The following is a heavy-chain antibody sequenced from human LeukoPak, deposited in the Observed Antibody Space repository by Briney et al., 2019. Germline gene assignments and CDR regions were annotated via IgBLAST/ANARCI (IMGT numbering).Heavy chain of an antibody. J-gene: IGHJ5*02. V-gene: IGHV4-34*01. Sequence: SETLSLTCAAYGGSFSGYYWSWIRQPPGKGLEWIGEINHSGSTNYNPSLKSRVTISVDTSKNQFSLKLSSVAAADTAVYYCARENIVATIDWFDPWGQGTLVTVSS. CDR1: GGSFSGYY. CDR2: INHSGST. CDR3: ARENIVATIDWFDP. D-gene: IGHD5-12*01.